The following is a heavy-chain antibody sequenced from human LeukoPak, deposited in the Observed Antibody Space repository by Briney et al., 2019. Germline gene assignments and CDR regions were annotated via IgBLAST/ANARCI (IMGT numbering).Heavy chain of an antibody. J-gene: IGHJ4*02. CDR1: GFTFSSYS. CDR2: ISYDGSNK. V-gene: IGHV3-30*03. CDR3: ARDSHNYDFWSGYQTN. Sequence: GGSLRLSCAASGFTFSSYSMNWVRQAPGKGLEWVAVISYDGSNKYYADSVKGRFTISRDNSKNTLYLQMNSLRAEDAAVYYCARDSHNYDFWSGYQTNWGQGTLVTVSS. D-gene: IGHD3-3*01.